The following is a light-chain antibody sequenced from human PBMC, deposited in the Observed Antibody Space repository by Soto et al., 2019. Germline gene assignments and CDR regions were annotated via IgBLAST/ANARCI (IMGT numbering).Light chain of an antibody. CDR3: LQDYGDSWT. Sequence: TQMNQSPLSLSASEGEKIIITCRASRDVGSDVSWYQQKPGQAPKLVIYAASNLYTGVPSRFSGRRSGTEFTLTISSLQPEDFASYYCLQDYGDSWTFGQGTKVEIE. CDR2: AAS. CDR1: RDVGSD. J-gene: IGKJ1*01. V-gene: IGKV1-6*01.